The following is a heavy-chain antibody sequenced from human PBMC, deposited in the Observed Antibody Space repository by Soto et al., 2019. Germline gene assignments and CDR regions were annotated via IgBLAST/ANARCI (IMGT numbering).Heavy chain of an antibody. CDR1: GGSISSGGYY. CDR2: IYYSGST. Sequence: PSETLSLTCTVSGGSISSGGYYWSWIRQHPGKGLEWIGYIYYSGSTYYNPSLKSRVTISVDTSKNQFSLKLSSVTAADTAVYYCAREDSGGGNPQFFHYGLDVWGQGTTVTVSS. V-gene: IGHV4-31*03. CDR3: AREDSGGGNPQFFHYGLDV. J-gene: IGHJ6*02. D-gene: IGHD3-16*01.